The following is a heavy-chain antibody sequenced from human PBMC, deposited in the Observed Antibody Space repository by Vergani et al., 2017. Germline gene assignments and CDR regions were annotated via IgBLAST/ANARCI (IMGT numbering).Heavy chain of an antibody. CDR1: GVSFCSLF. D-gene: IGHD7-27*01. V-gene: IGHV4-59*05. CDR3: ATGAGPFDI. Sequence: QVQLQESGPGLVKPPGTLSLTCPVCGVSFCSLFWSWIRQPPGKGLEWIGSVYYNGSTYYNPSLKSRVTTSVDTSKNQFSLKLTSVTAADTAVYYCATGAGPFDIWGQGTLVTVSS. CDR2: VYYNGST. J-gene: IGHJ4*02.